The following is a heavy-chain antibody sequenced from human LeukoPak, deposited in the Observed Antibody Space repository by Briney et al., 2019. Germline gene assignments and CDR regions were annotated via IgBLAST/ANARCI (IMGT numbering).Heavy chain of an antibody. V-gene: IGHV3-21*01. D-gene: IGHD3-22*01. CDR3: AGSHYYDSSGYYS. J-gene: IGHJ6*02. CDR1: GFTFSSYS. CDR2: ISSSSSYI. Sequence: GGSLRLSCAASGFTFSSYSMNWVRQAPGKGLEWVSSISSSSSYIYYADSVKGRFTISRDNSKNSMYLQMNSLRAEDTAVYYCAGSHYYDSSGYYSWGQGTTVTVSS.